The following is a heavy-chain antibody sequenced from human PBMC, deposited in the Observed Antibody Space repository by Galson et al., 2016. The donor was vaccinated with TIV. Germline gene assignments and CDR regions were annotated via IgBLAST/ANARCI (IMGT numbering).Heavy chain of an antibody. CDR3: VKGDYHGSGGYCDY. D-gene: IGHD3-10*01. V-gene: IGHV3-9*01. CDR1: GFSFEDYA. Sequence: SLRLSCAASGFSFEDYAMHWVRQTPGKGLEWVSVISWKSYYINYAGSVKGLFTMSRDNAKNSLYLQMNSLRPEDTAFYYCVKGDYHGSGGYCDYWGRGTLVTVSS. J-gene: IGHJ4*02. CDR2: ISWKSYYI.